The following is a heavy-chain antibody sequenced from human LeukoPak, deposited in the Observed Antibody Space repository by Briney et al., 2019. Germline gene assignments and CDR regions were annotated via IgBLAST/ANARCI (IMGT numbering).Heavy chain of an antibody. CDR2: FDPEDGET. D-gene: IGHD3-22*01. CDR3: ARVYYDRAFDI. V-gene: IGHV1-24*01. CDR1: GYTLTELS. Sequence: ASVKVSCKVSGYTLTELSMHWVRQAPGKGLEWMGGFDPEDGETIYAQKFQGRVTMTGDTSISTAYMELSRLRSDDTAVYYCARVYYDRAFDIWGQGTMVTVSS. J-gene: IGHJ3*02.